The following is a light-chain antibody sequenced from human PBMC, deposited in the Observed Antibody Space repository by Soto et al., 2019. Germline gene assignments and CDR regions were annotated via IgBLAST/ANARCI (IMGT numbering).Light chain of an antibody. CDR1: QSVSSN. Sequence: EIVMTQSPATLSVSPGERATLSCRASQSVSSNLAWYQQKPGQAPRLLIYGASTRSTGIPARFSGSGSGTDFTLTISSLQSEDFAVYYCQQYDDWPWTFGHGTKVDIK. CDR2: GAS. CDR3: QQYDDWPWT. J-gene: IGKJ1*01. V-gene: IGKV3-15*01.